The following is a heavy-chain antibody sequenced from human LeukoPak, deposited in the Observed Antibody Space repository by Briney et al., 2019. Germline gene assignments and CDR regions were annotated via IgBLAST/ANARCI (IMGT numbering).Heavy chain of an antibody. CDR3: ARGTTPGVFDY. Sequence: SETLSLTCAVYGGSFSGYYWSWIRQPPGKGLEWIGEINHSGSTNYNPSLKSRVTISVDTSKNQFSLKLSSVTAADTAVYYCARGTTPGVFDYWGQGTLVTVSS. V-gene: IGHV4-34*01. D-gene: IGHD3-10*01. J-gene: IGHJ4*02. CDR1: GGSFSGYY. CDR2: INHSGST.